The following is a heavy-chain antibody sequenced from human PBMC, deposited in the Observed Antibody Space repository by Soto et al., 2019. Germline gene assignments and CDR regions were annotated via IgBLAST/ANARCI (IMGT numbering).Heavy chain of an antibody. Sequence: SLRLSCAASGFTFSSYWMSWVRQAPGKGLEWVANIKQDGSEKCYVDSVKGRFTISRDNAKNSLYLQMNSLRAEDTAVYYCARDSTVTTAYYYYGMDVWGQGTTVTVSS. CDR2: IKQDGSEK. CDR3: ARDSTVTTAYYYYGMDV. V-gene: IGHV3-7*01. D-gene: IGHD4-17*01. CDR1: GFTFSSYW. J-gene: IGHJ6*02.